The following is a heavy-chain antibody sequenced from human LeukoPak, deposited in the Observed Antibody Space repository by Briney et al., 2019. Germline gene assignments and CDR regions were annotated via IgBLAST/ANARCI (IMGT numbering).Heavy chain of an antibody. CDR3: TRSLDY. J-gene: IGHJ4*02. CDR2: IKPDGSEI. Sequence: GGSLTLSCPAAGFTFSDYWMDWARQAPGKGLEWVANIKPDGSEIYYVDAVKGRFTISRDNAKNSLYLPMNSLRAEDTAVYYCTRSLDYWGQGTLVTVSS. V-gene: IGHV3-7*02. CDR1: GFTFSDYW. D-gene: IGHD2-15*01.